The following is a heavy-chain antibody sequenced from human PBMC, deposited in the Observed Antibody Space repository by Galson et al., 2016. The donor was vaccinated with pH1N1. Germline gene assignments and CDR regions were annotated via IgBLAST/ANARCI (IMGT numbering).Heavy chain of an antibody. Sequence: SVKVSCKASGYSFIVHYMHWVRQAPGHGLEWMGWINPNSGDTKDAQNFQGRVTLTRDTSINTAYMELSSLTSDDTAVYYCATGSGDSWFDPWGQGTLVTVSS. CDR3: ATGSGDSWFDP. CDR1: GYSFIVHY. CDR2: INPNSGDT. D-gene: IGHD3-10*01. J-gene: IGHJ5*02. V-gene: IGHV1-2*02.